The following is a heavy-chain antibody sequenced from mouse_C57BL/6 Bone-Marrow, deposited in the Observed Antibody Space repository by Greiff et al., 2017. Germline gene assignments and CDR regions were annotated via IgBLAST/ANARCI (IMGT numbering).Heavy chain of an antibody. Sequence: EVHLVESGGGLVKPGGSLKLSCAASGFTFSSYAMSWVRQTPEKRLEWVATISDGGSYTYYPDNVKGRVTISRDNAKNNLYLQMSHLKSEDTAMYYCARDPLYYGNFDYWGQGTTLTVSS. D-gene: IGHD2-1*01. CDR1: GFTFSSYA. CDR2: ISDGGSYT. J-gene: IGHJ2*01. V-gene: IGHV5-4*01. CDR3: ARDPLYYGNFDY.